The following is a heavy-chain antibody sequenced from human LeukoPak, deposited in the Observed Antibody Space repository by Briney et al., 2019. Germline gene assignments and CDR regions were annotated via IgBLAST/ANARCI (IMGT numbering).Heavy chain of an antibody. V-gene: IGHV4-4*07. CDR3: ASRGGLYGGNFDY. J-gene: IGHJ4*02. CDR2: IYTSGST. CDR1: GGSISRYY. Sequence: SETLSLTCTVSGGSISRYYWSWIRQPAGKGLEWIGRIYTSGSTNYNPSLKSRVTMPVDTSKNQFSLKLSSVTAADTAVYYCASRGGLYGGNFDYWGQGTLVTVSS. D-gene: IGHD4-23*01.